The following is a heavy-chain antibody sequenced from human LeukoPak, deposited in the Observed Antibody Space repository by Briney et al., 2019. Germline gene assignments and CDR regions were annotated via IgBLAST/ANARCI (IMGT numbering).Heavy chain of an antibody. CDR1: GGSISNYY. D-gene: IGHD3-9*01. J-gene: IGHJ3*02. Sequence: SETLSFTCTGSGGSISNYYWSWIRQSPGKGLEWIGYIQYSGGTKYNPSLKSRVIISVDMSMNQFSLKLSSVTAADTAMYYCAKHSVLTGSGYAFDIWGQGTAVTVSS. CDR2: IQYSGGT. V-gene: IGHV4-59*08. CDR3: AKHSVLTGSGYAFDI.